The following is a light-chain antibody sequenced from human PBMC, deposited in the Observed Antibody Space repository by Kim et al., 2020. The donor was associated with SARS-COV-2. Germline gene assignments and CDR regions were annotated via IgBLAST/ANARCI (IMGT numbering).Light chain of an antibody. CDR1: SSDVGGYNY. CDR3: CSYAGSYTLA. J-gene: IGLJ1*01. V-gene: IGLV2-11*01. CDR2: DVS. Sequence: GQSVTISCTGTSSDVGGYNYVSWYQQHPGKAPKLMIYDVSKRPSGVPDRFSGSKSGNTASLTISGLQAEDEADYYCCSYAGSYTLAFGTGTKVT.